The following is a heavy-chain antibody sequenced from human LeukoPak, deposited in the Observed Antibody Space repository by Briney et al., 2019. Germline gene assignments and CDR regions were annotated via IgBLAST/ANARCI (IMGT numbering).Heavy chain of an antibody. CDR1: GFTVSSNY. CDR2: IYSGGST. J-gene: IGHJ3*02. CDR3: ARDRGYYDSSGYITLGAFDI. Sequence: GGFLRLSCAASGFTVSSNYMSWVRQAPGKGLEWVSVIYSGGSTYYADSVKGRFTISRDNSKNTLYLQMNSLRAEDTAVYYCARDRGYYDSSGYITLGAFDIWGQGTMVTVSS. D-gene: IGHD3-22*01. V-gene: IGHV3-53*01.